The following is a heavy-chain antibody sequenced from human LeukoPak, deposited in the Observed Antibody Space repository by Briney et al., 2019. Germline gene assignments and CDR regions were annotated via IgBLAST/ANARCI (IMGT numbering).Heavy chain of an antibody. Sequence: ASVKVSCKASGCTFTSYDINLVRQATGQGLEWMGWLNPNSGNTGYAQKFQGRVTMTRNTSISTAYMELSSVNSDDTAVYYCARPPSNYYDSTGSWGQGTLVTVSS. J-gene: IGHJ5*02. V-gene: IGHV1-8*01. CDR3: ARPPSNYYDSTGS. D-gene: IGHD3-22*01. CDR2: LNPNSGNT. CDR1: GCTFTSYD.